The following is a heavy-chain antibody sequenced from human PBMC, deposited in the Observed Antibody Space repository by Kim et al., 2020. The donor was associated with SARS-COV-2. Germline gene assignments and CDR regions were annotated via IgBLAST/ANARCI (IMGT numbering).Heavy chain of an antibody. Sequence: SKTLSLTCTVSGGSISSYYWSWIRQPPGKGLEWIGYIYYSGSTNYNPSLKSRVTISVDTSKNQFSLKLSSVTAADTAVYYCARWCSSTSCSNTMAGDWFDPWGQGTLVTVSS. V-gene: IGHV4-59*13. J-gene: IGHJ5*02. CDR2: IYYSGST. D-gene: IGHD2-2*01. CDR3: ARWCSSTSCSNTMAGDWFDP. CDR1: GGSISSYY.